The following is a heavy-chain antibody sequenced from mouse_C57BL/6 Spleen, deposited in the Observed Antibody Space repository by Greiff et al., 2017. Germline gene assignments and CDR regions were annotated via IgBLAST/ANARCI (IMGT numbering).Heavy chain of an antibody. V-gene: IGHV1-82*01. J-gene: IGHJ4*01. Sequence: QVQLKQSGPELVKPGASVKISCKASGYAFSSSWMNWVKQRPGKGLEWIGRIYPGDGDTNYNGKFKGKATLTADQSSSTAYMQLSSLAAEDSAVNFGARREEPEGYYAMDYWGQGTSVTVSS. CDR2: IYPGDGDT. CDR3: ARREEPEGYYAMDY. CDR1: GYAFSSSW.